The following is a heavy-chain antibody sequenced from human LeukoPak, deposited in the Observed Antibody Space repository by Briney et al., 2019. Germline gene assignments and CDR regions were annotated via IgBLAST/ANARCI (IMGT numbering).Heavy chain of an antibody. D-gene: IGHD3-3*01. CDR1: GYTFTSYY. Sequence: ASVKVSCKASGYTFTSYYMHWVRQAPGQGLEWMGIINPSGGSTSYAQKFQGRVTMTRDTSTSTVYTELSSLRSEDTAVYYCARTSEWLPGMDVWGQGTTVTVSS. CDR3: ARTSEWLPGMDV. J-gene: IGHJ6*02. V-gene: IGHV1-46*01. CDR2: INPSGGST.